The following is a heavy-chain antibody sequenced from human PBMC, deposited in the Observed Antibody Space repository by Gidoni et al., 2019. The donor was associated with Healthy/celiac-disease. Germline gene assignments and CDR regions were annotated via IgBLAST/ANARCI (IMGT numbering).Heavy chain of an antibody. CDR1: GFTFSSYG. J-gene: IGHJ4*02. D-gene: IGHD1-26*01. Sequence: QVQLVESGGGVVQPGRSLRLSCAASGFTFSSYGMHWVRQAPGKGLEWVAVISYDGSNKYYADSVKGRFTISRDNSKNTLYLQMNSLRAEDTAVYYCAKFAQSGSYLDYWGQGTLVTVSS. CDR2: ISYDGSNK. V-gene: IGHV3-30*18. CDR3: AKFAQSGSYLDY.